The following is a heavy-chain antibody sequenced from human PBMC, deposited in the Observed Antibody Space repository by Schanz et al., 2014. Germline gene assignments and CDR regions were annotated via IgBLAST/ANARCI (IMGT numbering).Heavy chain of an antibody. CDR1: EYTFTRHY. CDR3: ARGYSGYSHFDY. Sequence: QVQWVQSGADVKKPGTAVKVSCKASEYTFTRHYMHWVRQAPGQGLEWMGWINTNTANPTYAQGFTGRCVYTLDASVTTAYLEISSLKAEDTAVYYCARGYSGYSHFDYWGQGALVTVSS. V-gene: IGHV7-4-1*02. D-gene: IGHD5-12*01. CDR2: INTNTANP. J-gene: IGHJ4*02.